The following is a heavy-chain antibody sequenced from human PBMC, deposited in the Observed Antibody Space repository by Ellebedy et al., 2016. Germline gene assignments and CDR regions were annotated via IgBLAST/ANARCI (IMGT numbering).Heavy chain of an antibody. J-gene: IGHJ4*02. CDR2: ISSSSSTI. D-gene: IGHD3-22*01. CDR3: ARDYYDSSGYYYPDY. V-gene: IGHV3-48*02. Sequence: GESLKISCAASGFTFSSYSMNWVRQAPGKGLEWVSYISSSSSTIYYADSVKGRFTISRDNAKNSLYLQMNSLRDEDTAVYYCARDYYDSSGYYYPDYWGQGTLVTVSS. CDR1: GFTFSSYS.